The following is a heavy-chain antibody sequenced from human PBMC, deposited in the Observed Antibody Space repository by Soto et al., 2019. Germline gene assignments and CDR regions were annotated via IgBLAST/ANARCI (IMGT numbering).Heavy chain of an antibody. CDR3: AKDNDGGVINYFDY. CDR2: SSGSGGST. D-gene: IGHD3-10*01. J-gene: IGHJ4*02. V-gene: IGHV3-23*01. Sequence: EVQLLESGGGLVQPGGSLRLSCAASGFTFSSYAMSWVRQAPGKGLVWVSASSGSGGSTYNADSVKGRFTITRDNSKNTLYLQMTSLRAEDTAVYYCAKDNDGGVINYFDYWGQGTLVTVCS. CDR1: GFTFSSYA.